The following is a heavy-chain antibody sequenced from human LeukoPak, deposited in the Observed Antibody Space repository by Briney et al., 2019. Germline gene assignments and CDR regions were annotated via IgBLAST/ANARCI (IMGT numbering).Heavy chain of an antibody. J-gene: IGHJ4*02. CDR3: ARRLYDFWGPYFDC. D-gene: IGHD3-3*01. Sequence: GGSLRLSCAASGFTFSNYAMTWVRQAPGKGLAWVSTITGSGAVTYYADSVKGRFTISRDNSKNTLYLQMNSLRAEDTAVYYCARRLYDFWGPYFDCWGQGTLVTVSS. V-gene: IGHV3-23*01. CDR2: ITGSGAVT. CDR1: GFTFSNYA.